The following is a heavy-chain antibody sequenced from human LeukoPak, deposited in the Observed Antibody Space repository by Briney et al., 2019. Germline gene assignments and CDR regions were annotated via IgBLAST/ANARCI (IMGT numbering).Heavy chain of an antibody. V-gene: IGHV3-23*01. CDR2: ISKYGTDS. CDR3: ARDHVCSTSCPCDY. D-gene: IGHD2-2*01. J-gene: IGHJ4*02. Sequence: TGGSLRLSCATSGFTFSHYAMSWVRQAPGKGPEWVSAISKYGTDSYYADPVKGRFAISRDNSRDMLYLQMNSLRAEDTAVYYCARDHVCSTSCPCDYWGQGTLVTVSS. CDR1: GFTFSHYA.